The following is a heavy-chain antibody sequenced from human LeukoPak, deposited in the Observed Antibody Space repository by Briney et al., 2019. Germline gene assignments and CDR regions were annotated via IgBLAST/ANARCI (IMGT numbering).Heavy chain of an antibody. Sequence: GGSLRLSCAASGFTFSNYYMNGVRQVPGKGLEWVSSITGSGDSKYYAESQRGRFTTSRDNAKNSLYLQMNSLRAEDTAVYYCARAPFRDYFGSGTYFDYWGQGTLVTVSS. J-gene: IGHJ4*02. D-gene: IGHD3-10*01. V-gene: IGHV3-21*01. CDR2: ITGSGDSK. CDR1: GFTFSNYY. CDR3: ARAPFRDYFGSGTYFDY.